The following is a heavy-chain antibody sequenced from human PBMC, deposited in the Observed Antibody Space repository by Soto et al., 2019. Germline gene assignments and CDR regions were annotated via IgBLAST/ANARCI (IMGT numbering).Heavy chain of an antibody. CDR1: GDSISTHY. CDR2: IYYSGST. CDR3: ARWVLSRTLYAY. D-gene: IGHD2-8*01. Sequence: SETLSLTCNVSGDSISTHYWSWIRQPPGKGLEWIGHIYYSGSTDYNPSLKSRVTISIQTSKTPLSLKLISVTAADTAVYFCARWVLSRTLYAYCGKGSLVTVSS. V-gene: IGHV4-59*08. J-gene: IGHJ4*02.